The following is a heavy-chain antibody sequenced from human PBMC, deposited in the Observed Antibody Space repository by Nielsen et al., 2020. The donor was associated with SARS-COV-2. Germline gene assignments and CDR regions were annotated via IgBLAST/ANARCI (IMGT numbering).Heavy chain of an antibody. J-gene: IGHJ6*02. CDR1: GYTFTSYG. D-gene: IGHD2-15*01. V-gene: IGHV1-18*01. CDR2: ISAYNGNT. Sequence: ASVKVSCKASGYTFTSYGISWVRQAPGQGLEWMGWISAYNGNTNYAQKLQGRVTMTTETSTSTAYMELRSLRSDDTAVYYCARGPHVVVVAATAYYYYYGMDVWGQGTTVTVSS. CDR3: ARGPHVVVVAATAYYYYYGMDV.